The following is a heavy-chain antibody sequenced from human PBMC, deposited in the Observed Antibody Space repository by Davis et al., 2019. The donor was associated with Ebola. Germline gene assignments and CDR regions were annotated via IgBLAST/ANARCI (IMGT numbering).Heavy chain of an antibody. D-gene: IGHD4-11*01. Sequence: PGGSLRLSCAASGFTFSSYWMSWVRQAPGKGLEWVANIKQDGSEKYYVDSVKGRFTISRDNAKNSLYLQMNSLRAEDTAVYYCARADYSKSAWGYYYYGMDVWGQGTTVTVSS. CDR2: IKQDGSEK. J-gene: IGHJ6*02. CDR3: ARADYSKSAWGYYYYGMDV. CDR1: GFTFSSYW. V-gene: IGHV3-7*01.